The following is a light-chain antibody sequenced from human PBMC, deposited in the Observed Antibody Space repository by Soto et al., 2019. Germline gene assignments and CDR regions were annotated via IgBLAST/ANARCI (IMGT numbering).Light chain of an antibody. J-gene: IGKJ1*01. CDR3: QQSYSTLTWT. V-gene: IGKV1-39*01. CDR2: AAS. CDR1: QGIRND. Sequence: DIQMTQSPSSLSASVGDRVTITCRASQGIRNDLGWYQQTPGKAPKRLIYAASSLQSGVPSRFSGSGSGTDFTLTISSLQPDDFATYYCQQSYSTLTWTFGQGTKVDI.